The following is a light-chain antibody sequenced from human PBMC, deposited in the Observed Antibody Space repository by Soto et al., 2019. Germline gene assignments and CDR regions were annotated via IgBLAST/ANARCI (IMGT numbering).Light chain of an antibody. V-gene: IGKV1-9*01. CDR2: CAS. Sequence: IQLTQSPSFLSASVGDRVTISCRASQGISDYLAWYQQKPGKAPKLLIYCASILQSGVPSRFSGSASGTDFTLTISSLQPEDFAIYFCQQFNAFPLTFGGGTKLEIK. CDR1: QGISDY. J-gene: IGKJ4*01. CDR3: QQFNAFPLT.